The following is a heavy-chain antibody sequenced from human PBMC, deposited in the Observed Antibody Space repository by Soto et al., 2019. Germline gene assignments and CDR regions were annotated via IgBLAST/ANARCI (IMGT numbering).Heavy chain of an antibody. D-gene: IGHD4-17*01. Sequence: PSETLSLTCTVSGGSISTYYWSWIRQPPGKGLERIGNIYYSGSTNYNPSRKSRVTISVDTSKNHFSLKLSSVTAADTAVYYCARVGGYYGDYPNFDYWGQGALVTVSS. V-gene: IGHV4-59*01. CDR3: ARVGGYYGDYPNFDY. J-gene: IGHJ4*02. CDR1: GGSISTYY. CDR2: IYYSGST.